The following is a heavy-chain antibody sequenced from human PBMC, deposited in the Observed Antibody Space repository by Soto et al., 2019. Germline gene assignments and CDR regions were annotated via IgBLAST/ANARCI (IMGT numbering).Heavy chain of an antibody. J-gene: IGHJ4*02. CDR2: ISPNGAST. V-gene: IGHV3-64*02. CDR3: ARVANVVVVLATGYFDY. Sequence: SGGSLRLSCASSGFTFSSHAMHWVRQAPGKGLEYVSAISPNGASTYYADSVKGRFTISRDNSKNTLYLQMGSLKPEDMAVYYCARVANVVVVLATGYFDYWGQGTPVTVSS. D-gene: IGHD2-15*01. CDR1: GFTFSSHA.